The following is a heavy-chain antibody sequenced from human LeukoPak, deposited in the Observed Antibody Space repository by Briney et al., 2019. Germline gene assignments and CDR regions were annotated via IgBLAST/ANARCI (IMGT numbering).Heavy chain of an antibody. CDR3: TRDGGSSSWYVDY. CDR2: IRSKANSYAT. J-gene: IGHJ4*02. Sequence: PGGSLRLSCAASGFTFSGSAMHWVRQASGKGLEWVGRIRSKANSYATAYAASVKGRFTISRDDSKNTAYLQMNSLKTEDTAVYYCTRDGGSSSWYVDYWGQGTLVTVSS. CDR1: GFTFSGSA. V-gene: IGHV3-73*01. D-gene: IGHD6-13*01.